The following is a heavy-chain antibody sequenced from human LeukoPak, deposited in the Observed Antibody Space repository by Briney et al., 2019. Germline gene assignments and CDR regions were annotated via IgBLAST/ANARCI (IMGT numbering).Heavy chain of an antibody. V-gene: IGHV5-51*01. D-gene: IGHD5-18*01. J-gene: IGHJ4*02. CDR2: IYPGDSDT. CDR3: ARRAAVQLWSIWYYFDY. Sequence: GESLKISCKGSGYSFTSYWIGWVRQMPGKGLEWMGIIYPGDSDTRYSPSFQGQVTISADKSISTAYLQWSSLKASDTAMYCCARRAAVQLWSIWYYFDYWGQGTLVTVSS. CDR1: GYSFTSYW.